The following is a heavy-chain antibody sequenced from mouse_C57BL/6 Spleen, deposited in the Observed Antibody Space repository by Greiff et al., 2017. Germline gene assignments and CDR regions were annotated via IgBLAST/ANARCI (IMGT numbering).Heavy chain of an antibody. Sequence: ESGPGLVKPSQSLSLTCSVTGYSITSGYYWNWIRQFPGNKLEWMGYISYDGSNNYNPSLKNRISITRDTSKNQFFLKLNSVTTEDTATYYCARDLYGYDARFAYWGQGTLVTVSA. CDR3: ARDLYGYDARFAY. V-gene: IGHV3-6*01. D-gene: IGHD2-2*01. J-gene: IGHJ3*01. CDR1: GYSITSGYY. CDR2: ISYDGSN.